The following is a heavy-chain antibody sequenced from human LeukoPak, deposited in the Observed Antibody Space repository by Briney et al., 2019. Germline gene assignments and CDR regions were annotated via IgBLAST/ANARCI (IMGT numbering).Heavy chain of an antibody. CDR2: IIPIFGTA. D-gene: IGHD2-2*01. J-gene: IGHJ4*02. Sequence: SVKISCKASGGTFSSYAISWVRQAPGQGLEWMGGIIPIFGTANYAQKFQGRVTITADESTSTAYMELSSLRSEDTAVYYCARLGYCSGTNCYWGQGTLVTVPS. V-gene: IGHV1-69*13. CDR1: GGTFSSYA. CDR3: ARLGYCSGTNCY.